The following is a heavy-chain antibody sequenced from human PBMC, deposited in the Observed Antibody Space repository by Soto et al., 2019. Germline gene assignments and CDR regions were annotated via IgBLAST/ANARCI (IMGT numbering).Heavy chain of an antibody. CDR2: LWYDGSNK. CDR1: GFTFSSYG. D-gene: IGHD2-21*02. CDR3: ARGLEGLHDAFDI. Sequence: QVQLVESGGGVVQPGRSLRLSCAASGFTFSSYGMHWVRQAPGKGLEWVAVLWYDGSNKYYAESVKGRFTISRDNSNNTLYLQMNSLSAEDTAVYYCARGLEGLHDAFDIWGQGTMVTVSS. J-gene: IGHJ3*02. V-gene: IGHV3-33*01.